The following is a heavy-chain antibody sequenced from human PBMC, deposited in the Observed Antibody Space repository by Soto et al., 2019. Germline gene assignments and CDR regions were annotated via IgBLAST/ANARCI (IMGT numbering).Heavy chain of an antibody. CDR2: IIPIFGTA. Sequence: SLKVSCKASGGTFSSYAISWVRQAPGQGLEWMGGIIPIFGTANYAQKFQGRVTITADESTSTAYMELSSLRSEDTAVYYCAIPSSPANDYGEDWFDPWGQGTLVTVSS. CDR1: GGTFSSYA. CDR3: AIPSSPANDYGEDWFDP. V-gene: IGHV1-69*13. J-gene: IGHJ5*02. D-gene: IGHD4-17*01.